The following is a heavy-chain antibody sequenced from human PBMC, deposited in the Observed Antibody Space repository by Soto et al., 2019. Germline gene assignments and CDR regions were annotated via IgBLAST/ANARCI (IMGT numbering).Heavy chain of an antibody. CDR1: PFSYNRCA. V-gene: IGHV3-23*01. Sequence: PGLSLRRPCTASPFSYNRCALGWVCQAPGKGLQWVAGISASGGSTYYGPSVKGRFTISRDSSKNTLHLQIDSLRGEDTAIYYCAKATTYSYDTDAFDFWGHGTMVTVSS. J-gene: IGHJ3*01. CDR3: AKATTYSYDTDAFDF. CDR2: ISASGGST. D-gene: IGHD3-22*01.